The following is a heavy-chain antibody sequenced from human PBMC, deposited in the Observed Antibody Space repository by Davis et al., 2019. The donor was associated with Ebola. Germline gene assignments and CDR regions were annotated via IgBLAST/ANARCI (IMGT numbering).Heavy chain of an antibody. CDR1: GFTFSSYE. J-gene: IGHJ4*02. V-gene: IGHV3-48*03. CDR3: ARDPVRGYNYDFDY. CDR2: ISNSGSTK. Sequence: GESLKISCAASGFTFSSYEMNWVRQAPGKGLEWVSYISNSGSTKYYADSVKGRFTISRDNAKNSLYLQMNSLRAEDTAVYYCARDPVRGYNYDFDYWGQGTLVTVSS. D-gene: IGHD5-24*01.